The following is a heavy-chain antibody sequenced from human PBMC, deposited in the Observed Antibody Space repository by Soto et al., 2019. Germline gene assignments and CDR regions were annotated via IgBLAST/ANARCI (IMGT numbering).Heavy chain of an antibody. CDR3: AKDRGGSYSLGTRSFDY. J-gene: IGHJ4*02. CDR1: GFTFSSYA. V-gene: IGHV3-23*01. CDR2: ISGSGGST. Sequence: EVRLLEFGGGLVQPGGSLRLSCAASGFTFSSYAMSWVRQAPGKGLEWVSAISGSGGSTYYADSVKGRFTISRDNSKNTLYLQMNSLRAEDTAVYYCAKDRGGSYSLGTRSFDYWGQGTLVTVSS. D-gene: IGHD1-26*01.